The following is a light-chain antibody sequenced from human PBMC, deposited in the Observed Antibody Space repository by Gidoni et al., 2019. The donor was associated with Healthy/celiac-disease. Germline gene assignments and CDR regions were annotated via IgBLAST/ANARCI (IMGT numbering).Light chain of an antibody. CDR3: MQRIKFPYT. CDR2: TLS. V-gene: IGKV2-40*01. Sequence: DIVMTHPPPSFLVTPGEPAPIPGRSSQGLLDTADGNTYLDWYLQKPGQAPQLLIYTLSYRATGVPDRFSGSGSGTDFTLKISRVEAEDVGVYYCMQRIKFPYTFGQXTKLEIK. CDR1: QGLLDTADGNTY. J-gene: IGKJ2*01.